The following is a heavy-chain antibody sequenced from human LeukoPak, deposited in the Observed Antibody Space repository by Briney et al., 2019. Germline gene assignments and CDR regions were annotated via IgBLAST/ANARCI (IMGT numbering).Heavy chain of an antibody. CDR3: ARDMAVLRGVLRPFDY. V-gene: IGHV4-4*07. CDR1: DASISSYY. J-gene: IGHJ4*02. CDR2: IYTTGRT. D-gene: IGHD3-10*01. Sequence: PSETLSLTCTVSDASISSYYWAWIRKPAGKGLEWIGRIYTTGRTTYNPSLNSRITMSIDTSKNQFSLNLNSVTAADTAVYYCARDMAVLRGVLRPFDYWARESWSPSP.